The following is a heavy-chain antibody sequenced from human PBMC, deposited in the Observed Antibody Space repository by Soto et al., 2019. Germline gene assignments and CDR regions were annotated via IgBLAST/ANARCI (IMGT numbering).Heavy chain of an antibody. CDR2: LYDIDGS. J-gene: IGHJ3*01. CDR3: ATWHEREHAYDV. D-gene: IGHD1-1*01. Sequence: DVQLVESGGGLIQPGESLRRSCAAFGFTISGKKYVAWVRQAPGKGLEWVSALYDIDGSFYADSVKGRFTTSSDSSKTTVYLQMNDLRPDDTAVYYCATWHEREHAYDVWGLGTTVTVSS. V-gene: IGHV3-53*01. CDR1: GFTISGKKY.